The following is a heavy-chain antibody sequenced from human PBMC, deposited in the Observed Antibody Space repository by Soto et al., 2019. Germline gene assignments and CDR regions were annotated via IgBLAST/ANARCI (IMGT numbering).Heavy chain of an antibody. D-gene: IGHD3-10*01. Sequence: PGESLKISCKGSGYSFTSYCIGWVRQMPGKGLEWMGIIYPGDSDTRYSPSFQGQVTISADKSISTAYLQWSSLKASDTAMYYCARQLVTSHYYGSGNYFDYWGQGTLVTVSS. CDR3: ARQLVTSHYYGSGNYFDY. V-gene: IGHV5-51*01. CDR2: IYPGDSDT. J-gene: IGHJ4*02. CDR1: GYSFTSYC.